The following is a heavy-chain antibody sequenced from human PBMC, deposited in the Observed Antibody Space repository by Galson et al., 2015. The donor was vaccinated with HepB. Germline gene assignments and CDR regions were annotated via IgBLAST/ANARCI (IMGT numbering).Heavy chain of an antibody. CDR3: ARQQGYSYGNSAFFDY. Sequence: SVKVSCKASGGTFSSYTISWVRQAPGQGLEWMGRIIPILGIANYAQKFQGRVTITADKSTSTAYMELSSLRSEDTAVYYCARQQGYSYGNSAFFDYWGQGTLVTVSS. CDR2: IIPILGIA. J-gene: IGHJ4*02. CDR1: GGTFSSYT. D-gene: IGHD5-18*01. V-gene: IGHV1-69*02.